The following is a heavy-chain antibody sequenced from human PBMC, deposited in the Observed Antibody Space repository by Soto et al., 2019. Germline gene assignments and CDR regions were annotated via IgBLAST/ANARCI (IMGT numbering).Heavy chain of an antibody. V-gene: IGHV5-51*01. CDR1: GYSFTSYW. Sequence: PGESLKISCKGSGYSFTSYWIGWMRQMPGKGLEWMGIIYPGDSDTRYSPSFQGQVTISADKSISTAYLQWSSLKPSDSAMYYCARHSSIAARLNYYYGMAVWGQGTTVTVSS. D-gene: IGHD6-6*01. CDR3: ARHSSIAARLNYYYGMAV. J-gene: IGHJ6*02. CDR2: IYPGDSDT.